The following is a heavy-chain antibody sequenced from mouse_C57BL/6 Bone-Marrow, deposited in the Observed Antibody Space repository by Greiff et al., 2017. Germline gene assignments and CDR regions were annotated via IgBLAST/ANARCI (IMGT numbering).Heavy chain of an antibody. J-gene: IGHJ1*03. CDR3: AYGSSYGYFDV. D-gene: IGHD1-1*01. Sequence: EVKLQESGGGLVKPGGSLKLSCAASGFTFSDYGMHWVRQVSEKGLEWVAYISSGSSTIYYADTVKGRFTISRDNAKNTLFLKMTSLRSEDTAMYYCAYGSSYGYFDVWGTGTTVTVSS. CDR1: GFTFSDYG. V-gene: IGHV5-17*01. CDR2: ISSGSSTI.